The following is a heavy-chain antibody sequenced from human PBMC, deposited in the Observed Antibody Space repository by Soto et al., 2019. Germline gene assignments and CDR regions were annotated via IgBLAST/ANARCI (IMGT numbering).Heavy chain of an antibody. V-gene: IGHV3-48*02. Sequence: GSLRLSCAASGFTFSSYSMNWVRQAPGKGLEWVSYISSSSSTIYYADSVKGRFTISRDNAKNSLYLQMNSLRDEDTAVYYCARGRYCSSTSCQYYYYYGMDVWGQGTTVTVSS. J-gene: IGHJ6*02. CDR2: ISSSSSTI. D-gene: IGHD2-2*01. CDR1: GFTFSSYS. CDR3: ARGRYCSSTSCQYYYYYGMDV.